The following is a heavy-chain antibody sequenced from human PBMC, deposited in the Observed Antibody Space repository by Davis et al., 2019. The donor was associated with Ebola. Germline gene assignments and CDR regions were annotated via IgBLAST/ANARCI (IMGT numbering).Heavy chain of an antibody. D-gene: IGHD1-26*01. J-gene: IGHJ5*02. Sequence: GESLKISCAASGFTFSSYWMHWVRQAPGKGLVWVSRINNDGSSTSYADSVKGRFTISRDNAKNTLYLQMNSLRAEDTAVYYCERSGSYLYWFDPWGQGTLVTVSS. CDR3: ERSGSYLYWFDP. V-gene: IGHV3-74*01. CDR2: INNDGSST. CDR1: GFTFSSYW.